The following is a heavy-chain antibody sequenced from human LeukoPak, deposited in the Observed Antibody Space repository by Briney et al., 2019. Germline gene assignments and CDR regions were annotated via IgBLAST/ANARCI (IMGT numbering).Heavy chain of an antibody. V-gene: IGHV4-38-2*02. J-gene: IGHJ4*02. D-gene: IGHD6-19*01. CDR2: FCHGGST. CDR3: ARDHSSGWTWAYDY. CDR1: GYTISTGYY. Sequence: SETLSLTCTASGYTISTGYYWDWLRPPPGKGLEWIGTFCHGGSTYYNASLKSRVTISVDTSKNQFSLKLSSVTAADTAVYYCARDHSSGWTWAYDYWGQGTLVTVSS.